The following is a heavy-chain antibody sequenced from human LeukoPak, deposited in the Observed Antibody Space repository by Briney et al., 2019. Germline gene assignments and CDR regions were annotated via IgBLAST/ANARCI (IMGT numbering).Heavy chain of an antibody. J-gene: IGHJ6*03. D-gene: IGHD3-10*01. CDR3: ARETSGTYYNPLGYMDV. Sequence: SETLSLTCTVSGGSISIYYWNWIRQPAGKGLEWIGRIFTSGITNYNPSLKSRVTMSVETSKKQFSLNLIAIIAADTAIYYCARETSGTYYNPLGYMDVWGKGTTVNVSS. V-gene: IGHV4-4*07. CDR2: IFTSGIT. CDR1: GGSISIYY.